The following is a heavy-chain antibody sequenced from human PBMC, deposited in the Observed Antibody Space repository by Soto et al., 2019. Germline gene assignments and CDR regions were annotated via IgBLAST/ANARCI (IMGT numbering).Heavy chain of an antibody. CDR2: IWYDGSNK. V-gene: IGHV3-33*01. CDR3: ARVAGYSSSWDLARYYYYGMDV. CDR1: GFTFSSYG. Sequence: PGGSLRLSCAASGFTFSSYGMHWVRQAPGKGLEWVAIIWYDGSNKYYADSVKGRFTISRDNSKNTLYLQMNSLRAEDTAVYYCARVAGYSSSWDLARYYYYGMDVWGQGTTVTVSS. J-gene: IGHJ6*02. D-gene: IGHD6-13*01.